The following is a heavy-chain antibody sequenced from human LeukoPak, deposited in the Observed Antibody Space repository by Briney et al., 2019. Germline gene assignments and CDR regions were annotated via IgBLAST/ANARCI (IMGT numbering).Heavy chain of an antibody. CDR1: GFTFRNYA. Sequence: GGSLRLSCAASGFTFRNYAISWVRQAPGKGLECISVVTGSGVDTYYTGSVNGRFTISRDNSKNTLYLQMNSLRAEDSAIYYCAKGTLEHCSGASCYPLDSWGQGTLVTVSS. J-gene: IGHJ5*01. D-gene: IGHD2-15*01. V-gene: IGHV3-23*01. CDR2: VTGSGVDT. CDR3: AKGTLEHCSGASCYPLDS.